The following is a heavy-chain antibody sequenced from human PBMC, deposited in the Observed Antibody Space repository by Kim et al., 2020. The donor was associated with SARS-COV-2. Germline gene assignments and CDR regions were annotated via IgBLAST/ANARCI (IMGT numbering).Heavy chain of an antibody. D-gene: IGHD1-1*01. V-gene: IGHV5-51*01. CDR2: T. CDR3: AIHNPPYYMDV. Sequence: TIYSPSFQGQVTISADKSISTAYLQWSSLKASDTVMYYCAIHNPPYYMDVWGKGTTVTVSS. J-gene: IGHJ6*03.